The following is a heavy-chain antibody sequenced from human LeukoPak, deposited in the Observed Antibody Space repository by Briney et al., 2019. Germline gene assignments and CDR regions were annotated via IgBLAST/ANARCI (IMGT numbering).Heavy chain of an antibody. V-gene: IGHV3-21*01. CDR2: ISSSSSYI. D-gene: IGHD2-15*01. CDR3: ARIHCSGGSCYSLDY. CDR1: GFTFCSYS. J-gene: IGHJ4*02. Sequence: GGSLRLSCAASGFTFCSYSMNWVRQAPGKGLEWVSSISSSSSYIYYADSVKGRFTISRDNAKNSLYLQMNSLRAEDTAVYYCARIHCSGGSCYSLDYWGQGTLVTVSS.